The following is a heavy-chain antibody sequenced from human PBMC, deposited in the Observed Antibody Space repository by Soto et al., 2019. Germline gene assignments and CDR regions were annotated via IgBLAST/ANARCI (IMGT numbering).Heavy chain of an antibody. Sequence: EVQLVESGGGLVQPGGSLRLSCAASGFTFNRYWMKWGRQAPGRGLEWMGNINQDGSEKHYVDSVKGRFTISRDNANDSVYLQMDSLKAEDTAMYYCARGGYDYSNPFDYWGQGTLVTVSS. J-gene: IGHJ4*02. CDR1: GFTFNRYW. V-gene: IGHV3-7*04. CDR2: INQDGSEK. CDR3: ARGGYDYSNPFDY. D-gene: IGHD4-4*01.